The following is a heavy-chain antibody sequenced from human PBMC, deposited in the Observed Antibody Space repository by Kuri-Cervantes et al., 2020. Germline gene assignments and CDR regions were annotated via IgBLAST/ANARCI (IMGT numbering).Heavy chain of an antibody. CDR2: ISWNSGSI. CDR1: GFTFDDYA. Sequence: GGSLRLSCAASGFTFDDYAMHWVRQAPGKGLEWVSGISWNSGSIGYVDSVKGRFTISRDNAKNSLYLQMNSLRAEDTAVYYCARVGSPVAHLRWIDYWGQGTLVTVSS. J-gene: IGHJ4*02. CDR3: ARVGSPVAHLRWIDY. V-gene: IGHV3-9*01. D-gene: IGHD6-19*01.